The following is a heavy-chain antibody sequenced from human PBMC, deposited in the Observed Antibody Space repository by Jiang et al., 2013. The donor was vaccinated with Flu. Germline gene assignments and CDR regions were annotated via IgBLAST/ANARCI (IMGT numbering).Heavy chain of an antibody. D-gene: IGHD2-2*01. Sequence: VQPGRSLRLSCAASGFTFSSYGMHWVRQAPGKGLEWVAVIWSDGTNKYYADSVKGRFTISRDNSKNTLNLQMNSLRAEDTALYYCARDWGRYCSSASCYGRGFYYYGMDVWGKGTTVTVSS. CDR3: ARDWGRYCSSASCYGRGFYYYGMDV. J-gene: IGHJ6*04. CDR2: IWSDGTNK. V-gene: IGHV3-33*01. CDR1: GFTFSSYG.